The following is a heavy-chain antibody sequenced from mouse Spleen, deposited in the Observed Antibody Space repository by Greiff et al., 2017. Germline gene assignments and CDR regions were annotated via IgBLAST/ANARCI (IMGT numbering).Heavy chain of an antibody. CDR3: ARWEEQFLTGTFAY. CDR2: IYPRSGNT. D-gene: IGHD4-1*01. V-gene: IGHV1-81*01. Sequence: QVQLKHSGAELARPGASVKLSCKASGYTFTSYGISWVKQRTGQGLEWIGEIYPRSGNTYYNEKFKGKATLTADKSSSTAYMELRSLTSEDSAVYFCARWEEQFLTGTFAYWGQGTLVTVSA. J-gene: IGHJ3*01. CDR1: GYTFTSYG.